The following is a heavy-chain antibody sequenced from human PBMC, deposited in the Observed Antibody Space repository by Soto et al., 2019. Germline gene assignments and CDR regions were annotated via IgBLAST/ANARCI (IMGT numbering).Heavy chain of an antibody. CDR2: ISYDGSNK. CDR3: ARDPGFGELRPHAYNWFDP. Sequence: QVQLVESGGGVVQPGRSLRLSCAASGFTFSSYAMHWVRQAPGKGLEWVAVISYDGSNKYYADSVKGRFTISRDNSKNTLYLQMNSLRAEDTAVYYCARDPGFGELRPHAYNWFDPWGQGTLVTVSS. V-gene: IGHV3-30-3*01. J-gene: IGHJ5*02. D-gene: IGHD3-10*01. CDR1: GFTFSSYA.